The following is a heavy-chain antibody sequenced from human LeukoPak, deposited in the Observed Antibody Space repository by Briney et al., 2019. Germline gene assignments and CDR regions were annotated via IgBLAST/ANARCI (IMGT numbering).Heavy chain of an antibody. CDR2: ISTSSSYI. CDR3: VRGRGFSSSSDAFDI. D-gene: IGHD6-6*01. CDR1: GFTFSSYG. Sequence: GGSLRLSCAASGFTFSSYGMNWVRQAPGKGLEWVSSISTSSSYIYYADSVKGRFTISRDNANNSLYLQMNSLRAEDTAVYYCVRGRGFSSSSDAFDIWGQGTVVTVSS. J-gene: IGHJ3*02. V-gene: IGHV3-21*01.